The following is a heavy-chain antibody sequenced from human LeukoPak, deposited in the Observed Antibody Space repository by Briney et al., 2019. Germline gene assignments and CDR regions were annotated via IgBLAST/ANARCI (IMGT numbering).Heavy chain of an antibody. CDR3: ARDGDLFDY. CDR2: IREDGSEK. Sequence: GGSLRLSCAASGFTFSSYWMTWVRQAPGKGLEWVANIREDGSEKYYVDSVKGRFTVSRDNAKNSLYLQMNSLRAEDTAVYYCARDGDLFDYWGQGTLVTVSS. J-gene: IGHJ4*02. V-gene: IGHV3-7*01. CDR1: GFTFSSYW. D-gene: IGHD7-27*01.